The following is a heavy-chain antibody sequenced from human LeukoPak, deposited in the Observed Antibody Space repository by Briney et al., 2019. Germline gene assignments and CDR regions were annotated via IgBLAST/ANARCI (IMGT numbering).Heavy chain of an antibody. D-gene: IGHD6-25*01. Sequence: GGSLRLSCAASGFTFSSYSMNWVRQAPGKGLEWVSSISSSSSYIYYADSVKGRFTISRDNAKNSLYLQMNSLRAEDMAVYYCARALLEAAYDYWGQGTLVTVSS. CDR3: ARALLEAAYDY. CDR2: ISSSSSYI. CDR1: GFTFSSYS. V-gene: IGHV3-21*01. J-gene: IGHJ4*02.